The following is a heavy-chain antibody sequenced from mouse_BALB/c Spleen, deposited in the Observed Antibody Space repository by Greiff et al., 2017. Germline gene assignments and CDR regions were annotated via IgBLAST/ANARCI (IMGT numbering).Heavy chain of an antibody. CDR3: ARLYYGNYDYFDY. D-gene: IGHD2-1*01. J-gene: IGHJ2*01. V-gene: IGHV5-9-1*01. CDR2: ISSGGSYT. CDR1: GFTFSSYA. Sequence: EVMLVESGGGLVKPGGSLKLSCAASGFTFSSYAMSWVRQTPEKRLEWVATISSGGSYTYYPDSVKGRFTISRDNAKNTLYLQMSSLRSEDTAMYYCARLYYGNYDYFDYWGQGTTLTVSS.